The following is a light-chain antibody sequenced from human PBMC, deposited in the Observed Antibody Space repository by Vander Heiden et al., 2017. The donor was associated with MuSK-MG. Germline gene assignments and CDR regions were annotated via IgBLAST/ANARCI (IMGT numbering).Light chain of an antibody. CDR1: QIISSY. CDR3: QQSYSTPCT. Sequence: EIQMTQPPSSLSASVGDRVTITCRASQIISSYLNWYQQKPGQAPQLLIYAASSLPSGIPSRFSGSGSGTDFTLTISSLQPEDFATYYCQQSYSTPCTFGQGTKVEIK. V-gene: IGKV1-39*01. CDR2: AAS. J-gene: IGKJ1*01.